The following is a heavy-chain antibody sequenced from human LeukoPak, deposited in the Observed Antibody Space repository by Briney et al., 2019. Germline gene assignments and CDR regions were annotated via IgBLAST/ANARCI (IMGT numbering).Heavy chain of an antibody. V-gene: IGHV4-59*08. CDR2: IYHSGST. J-gene: IGHJ1*01. Sequence: SETLCLTCTVSGGTINSYYWTWIRQPPGKGLEWIGSIYHSGSTYYNPSLKSRVTISVDTSKNQFSLKLSSVTAADTAVYYCARYDILTGVDGGQGTPVTASS. CDR3: ARYDILTGVD. D-gene: IGHD3-9*01. CDR1: GGTINSYY.